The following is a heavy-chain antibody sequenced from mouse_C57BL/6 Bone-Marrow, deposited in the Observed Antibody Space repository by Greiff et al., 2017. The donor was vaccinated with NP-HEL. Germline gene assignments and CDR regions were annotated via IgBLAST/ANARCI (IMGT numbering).Heavy chain of an antibody. V-gene: IGHV5-15*01. CDR2: ISNLAYSI. Sequence: EVQLVESGGGLVQPGGSLKLSCAASGFTFSDYGMAWVRQAPRKGPEWVAFISNLAYSIYYADTVTGRFTISRENAKNTLYLEMSSLRSDDTAMDYCARREYGNYEAWFAYWGQGTLVTVSA. CDR1: GFTFSDYG. D-gene: IGHD2-10*02. J-gene: IGHJ3*01. CDR3: ARREYGNYEAWFAY.